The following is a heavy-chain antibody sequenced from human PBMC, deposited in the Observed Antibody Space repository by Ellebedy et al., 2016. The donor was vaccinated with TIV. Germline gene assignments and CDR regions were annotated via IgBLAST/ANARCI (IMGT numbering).Heavy chain of an antibody. Sequence: SETLSLTXTVSGGSISSGGYYWSWIRQHPGKGLEWIGYIYYSGSTYYNPSLKSRVTISVDTSKNQFSLKLSSVTAADTAVYYCAVQVAKIFDYWGQGTLVTVSS. CDR1: GGSISSGGYY. CDR2: IYYSGST. CDR3: AVQVAKIFDY. J-gene: IGHJ4*02. V-gene: IGHV4-31*03.